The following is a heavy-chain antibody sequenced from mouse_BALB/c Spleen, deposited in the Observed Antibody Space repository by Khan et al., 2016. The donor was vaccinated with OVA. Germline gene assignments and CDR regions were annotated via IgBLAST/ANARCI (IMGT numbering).Heavy chain of an antibody. CDR3: ARKNYYGYAMDC. V-gene: IGHV3-2*02. D-gene: IGHD1-1*01. CDR2: ISYSGST. Sequence: EVQLQESGPGLVKPSQSLSLTCTVTGYSITSGYAWNWIRQFPGNKLEWMGYISYSGSTSYNPSLRSQISITRDTSKNQFFLQLNSVTTEDTATYYCARKNYYGYAMDCWGQGTSVTVSS. J-gene: IGHJ4*01. CDR1: GYSITSGYA.